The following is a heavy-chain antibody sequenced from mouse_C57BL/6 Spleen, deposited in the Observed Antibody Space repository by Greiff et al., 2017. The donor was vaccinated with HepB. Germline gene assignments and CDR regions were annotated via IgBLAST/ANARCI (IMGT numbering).Heavy chain of an antibody. J-gene: IGHJ4*01. D-gene: IGHD1-1*01. Sequence: QVQLQQSGAELVKPGASVKMSCKASGYTFTSYWITWVKQRPGQGLEWIGDIYPGSGSTNYNEKFKCKATLTVDTSSSTAYMQLSSLTSEDSAVYDCAREYYGRSAMDYWGQGTSVTVTS. CDR1: GYTFTSYW. V-gene: IGHV1-55*01. CDR2: IYPGSGST. CDR3: AREYYGRSAMDY.